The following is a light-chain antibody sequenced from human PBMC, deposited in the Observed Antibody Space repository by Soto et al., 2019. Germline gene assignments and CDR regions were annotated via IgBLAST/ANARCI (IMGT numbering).Light chain of an antibody. Sequence: QSALTQPASVSGSPGQSITISCTGTRSDVGGYNFVSWYQQLPGKAPKLMIYEVRNRPSGVSNRFSGSKSGNTASLTISGLQAEDQADYFCRSYTISSILGFFEPGTKVSFL. J-gene: IGLJ1*01. V-gene: IGLV2-14*01. CDR1: RSDVGGYNF. CDR2: EVR. CDR3: RSYTISSILGF.